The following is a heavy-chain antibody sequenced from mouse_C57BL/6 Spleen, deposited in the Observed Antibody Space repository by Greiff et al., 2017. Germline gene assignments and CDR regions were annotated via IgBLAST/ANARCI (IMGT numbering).Heavy chain of an antibody. D-gene: IGHD1-1*01. Sequence: QVQLQQPGAELVRPGSSVKLSCKASGYTFTSYWMDWVKQRPGQGLEWIGNIYPSDSETHYNQKFKDKATLTVDKSSSTDYMQLSSLTSEDSAVYYCAREVSTKFWYFDVWGTGTTVTVSS. V-gene: IGHV1-61*01. CDR2: IYPSDSET. CDR1: GYTFTSYW. CDR3: AREVSTKFWYFDV. J-gene: IGHJ1*03.